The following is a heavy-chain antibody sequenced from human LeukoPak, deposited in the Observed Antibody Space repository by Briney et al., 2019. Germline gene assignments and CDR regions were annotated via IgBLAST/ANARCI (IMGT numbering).Heavy chain of an antibody. CDR1: GGSISSGDYY. D-gene: IGHD6-6*01. V-gene: IGHV4-30-4*01. CDR2: IYYSGST. CDR3: GREEEAAPYGMDV. J-gene: IGHJ6*02. Sequence: KPSETLSLTCTVSGGSISSGDYYWSWIRQPPGKGLEWIGYIYYSGSTYYNPSLKSRVTISVDTSKNQFSLKLSSVTAADTAVYYCGREEEAAPYGMDVWGQGTTVTVSS.